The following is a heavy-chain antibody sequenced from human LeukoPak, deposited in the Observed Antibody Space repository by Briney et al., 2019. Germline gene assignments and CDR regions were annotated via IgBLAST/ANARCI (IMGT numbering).Heavy chain of an antibody. CDR2: INHSGST. J-gene: IGHJ4*02. CDR1: GGSFSGYY. V-gene: IGHV4-34*01. CDR3: ARSRGRSLGL. Sequence: PSETLSLTCAVYGGSFSGYYWSWIRQPPGKGLEWIGEINHSGSTNYNPSLKSRVTISVGTSKNQFSLKLSSVTAADTAVYYCARSRGRSLGLWGQGTLVTVSS. D-gene: IGHD5-24*01.